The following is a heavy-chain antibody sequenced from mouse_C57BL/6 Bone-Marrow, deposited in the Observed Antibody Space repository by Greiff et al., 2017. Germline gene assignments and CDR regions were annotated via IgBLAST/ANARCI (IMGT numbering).Heavy chain of an antibody. Sequence: VKLMESGAELAKPGASVKLSCKASGYTFTSYWMHWVKQRPGQGLEWIGYINPSSGYTKYNQKFKDKATLTADKSSSTAYMQMSSLTYEDTAVYYCARWYYSNLFDYWGQGTTLTVSS. J-gene: IGHJ2*01. CDR3: ARWYYSNLFDY. CDR2: INPSSGYT. CDR1: GYTFTSYW. V-gene: IGHV1-7*01. D-gene: IGHD2-5*01.